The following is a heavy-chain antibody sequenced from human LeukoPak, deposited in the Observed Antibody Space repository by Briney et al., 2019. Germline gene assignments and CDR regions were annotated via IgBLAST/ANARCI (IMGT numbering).Heavy chain of an antibody. CDR1: GASFNGYY. CDR3: ATRTTSSTDCENSGLTVNWFDS. J-gene: IGHJ5*01. V-gene: IGHV4-34*01. Sequence: AENLSLTCAVYGASFNGYYWSWVRQPAGKGLEWIGEINHSGSTNYNPSFKSRVTISLNTSRNHLSLKLRAVTAANRAGSYFATRTTSSTDCENSGLTVNWFDSAGEGTPVTVSS. D-gene: IGHD3-22*01. CDR2: INHSGST.